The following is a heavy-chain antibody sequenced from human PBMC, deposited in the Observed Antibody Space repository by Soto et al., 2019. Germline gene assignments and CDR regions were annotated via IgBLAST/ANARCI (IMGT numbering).Heavy chain of an antibody. V-gene: IGHV1-69*13. CDR2: IIPMFGTA. J-gene: IGHJ6*04. CDR3: ARPVLRDTGVRYYYGRDV. Sequence: GASVKVSCKASGGTFSSYAMNWVRQAPGQGLEWMGGIIPMFGTADYAQKFQARVTITADESTSTAYMELSSLRSEDTAVYYCARPVLRDTGVRYYYGRDVWGKGTTVTVSS. D-gene: IGHD5-18*01. CDR1: GGTFSSYA.